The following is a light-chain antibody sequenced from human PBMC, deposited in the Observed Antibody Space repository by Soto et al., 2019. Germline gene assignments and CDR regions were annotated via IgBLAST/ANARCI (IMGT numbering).Light chain of an antibody. J-gene: IGKJ1*01. CDR3: QRFGTSPPWT. V-gene: IGKV3-20*01. CDR2: DAF. CDR1: EILYNF. Sequence: DIVLNQAPATLSLSPGERATLSCRASEILYNFLAWYQVRPGQVPRLLISDAFNRATGVPARFNGSGSGTDFSLTISRLEPEDFAVYYCQRFGTSPPWTFGQGTKVDI.